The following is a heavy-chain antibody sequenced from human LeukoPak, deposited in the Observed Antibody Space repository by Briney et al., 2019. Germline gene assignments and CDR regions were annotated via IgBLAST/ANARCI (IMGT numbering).Heavy chain of an antibody. Sequence: SETLSLTCTVSGGSISSYYWSWIRQPPGKGLEWIGYIYYSGSTNYNPSLKSRVTISVDTSKNQFSLKLSSVTAADTAVYYCARHYDSSAYWYYFDYWGQGTLVTVSS. J-gene: IGHJ4*02. CDR2: IYYSGST. D-gene: IGHD3-22*01. V-gene: IGHV4-59*08. CDR3: ARHYDSSAYWYYFDY. CDR1: GGSISSYY.